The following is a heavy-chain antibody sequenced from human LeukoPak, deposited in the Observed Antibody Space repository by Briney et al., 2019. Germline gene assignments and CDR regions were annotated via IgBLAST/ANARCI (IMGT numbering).Heavy chain of an antibody. Sequence: SETLSLTCAVYGGSFSGYYWSWIRQPPGKGLEWIGEINHSGSTNYNPSLKSRVTISADTSKNQFSLKLSSVTAADTAVYYCARGRPKNYYGMDVWGKGTTVTVSS. CDR2: INHSGST. CDR3: ARGRPKNYYGMDV. J-gene: IGHJ6*04. V-gene: IGHV4-34*01. CDR1: GGSFSGYY.